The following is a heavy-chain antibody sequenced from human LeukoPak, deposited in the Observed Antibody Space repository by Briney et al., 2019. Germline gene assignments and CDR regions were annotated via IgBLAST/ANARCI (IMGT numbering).Heavy chain of an antibody. CDR1: GFTFSSYA. D-gene: IGHD6-13*01. CDR2: ISYHGSNK. Sequence: PGGSLRLSCAASGFTFSSYAMHWVRQAPGKGLEWVAVISYHGSNKYYADSVKGRFTISRGNSKNTLYLQMNSLRAEDTAVYYCARGVTRYSSHWFDPWGQGTLVTVSS. J-gene: IGHJ5*02. V-gene: IGHV3-30-3*01. CDR3: ARGVTRYSSHWFDP.